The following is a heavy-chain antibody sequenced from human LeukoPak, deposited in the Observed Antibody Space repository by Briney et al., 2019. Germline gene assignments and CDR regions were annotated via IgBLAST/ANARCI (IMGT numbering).Heavy chain of an antibody. CDR3: AKDSSSYDWGYMDV. J-gene: IGHJ6*03. V-gene: IGHV3-23*01. Sequence: QTGGSLRLSCAASGFTFSTYAMSWVRQAPGKGREWVSLIGGSDGRTRYADSVKGRFTISRDNSKNTLYLEMNSLRAEDTAVYYCAKDSSSYDWGYMDVWGKGTTVTISS. CDR1: GFTFSTYA. CDR2: IGGSDGRT. D-gene: IGHD3-22*01.